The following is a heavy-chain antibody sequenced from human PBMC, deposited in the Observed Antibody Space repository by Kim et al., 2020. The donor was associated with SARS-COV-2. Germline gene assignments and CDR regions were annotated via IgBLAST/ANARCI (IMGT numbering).Heavy chain of an antibody. J-gene: IGHJ4*02. D-gene: IGHD2-15*01. Sequence: GGSLRLSCAASGFTFSSYAMSWVRQAPGKWPEWVSVISGSGESKYYADSVKGRFTISRDNSKNTLYLQMSSLGAEDTAVYYCAKGVVAATEGYFDYWGRG. CDR3: AKGVVAATEGYFDY. CDR2: ISGSGESK. V-gene: IGHV3-23*01. CDR1: GFTFSSYA.